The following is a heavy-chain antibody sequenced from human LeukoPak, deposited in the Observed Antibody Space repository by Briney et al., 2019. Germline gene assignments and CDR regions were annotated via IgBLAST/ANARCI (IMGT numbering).Heavy chain of an antibody. Sequence: ASVKVSCKASGYTFTSYDINWVRQAPGQGLEWMGGIIPIFGTANYAQKFQGRVTITADESTSTAYMELSSLRSEDTAVYYCARNFGDYGDYGSMDVWGQGTTVTVSS. CDR2: IIPIFGTA. D-gene: IGHD4-17*01. CDR1: GYTFTSYD. J-gene: IGHJ6*02. V-gene: IGHV1-69*13. CDR3: ARNFGDYGDYGSMDV.